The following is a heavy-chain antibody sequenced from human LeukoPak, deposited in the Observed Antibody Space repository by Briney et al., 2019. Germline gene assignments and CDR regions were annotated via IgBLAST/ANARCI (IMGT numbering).Heavy chain of an antibody. Sequence: GGSLRLSCAASGFTFSSYAIHWVRQAPGKGLEWVAVISYDGSNKYYADSVKGRFTISRDNSKNTLYLQMNSLRAEDTAVYYCARDRQAYFDYWGQGTLVTVSS. CDR2: ISYDGSNK. J-gene: IGHJ4*02. CDR3: ARDRQAYFDY. CDR1: GFTFSSYA. V-gene: IGHV3-30-3*01. D-gene: IGHD6-6*01.